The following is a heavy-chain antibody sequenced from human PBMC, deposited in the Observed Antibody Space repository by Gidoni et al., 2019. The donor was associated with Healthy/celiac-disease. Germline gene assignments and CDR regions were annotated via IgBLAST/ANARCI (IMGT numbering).Heavy chain of an antibody. CDR2: IYYSGST. J-gene: IGHJ3*02. V-gene: IGHV4-39*01. CDR3: ARHESDSSDAFDI. D-gene: IGHD3-22*01. CDR1: YY. Sequence: YYWGWIRQPPGKGLEWIGSIYYSGSTYYNPSLKSRVTISVDTSKNQFSLKLSSVTAADTAVYYCARHESDSSDAFDIWGQGTMVTVSS.